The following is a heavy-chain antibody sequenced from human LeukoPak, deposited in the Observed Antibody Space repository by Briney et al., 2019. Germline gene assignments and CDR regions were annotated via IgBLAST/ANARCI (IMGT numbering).Heavy chain of an antibody. CDR2: ISSSASTR. CDR3: VRDGQSYTGSFGAFDV. D-gene: IGHD1-26*01. V-gene: IGHV3-48*01. Sequence: GGSLRLSCAASGFTFISYTMSWVRQTPGKGLEWVSYISSSASTRHYGDSVKGRCTISRDNGKNFLYLQLNSLRAEDTAVYYCVRDGQSYTGSFGAFDVWGRGTMVTVSP. CDR1: GFTFISYT. J-gene: IGHJ3*01.